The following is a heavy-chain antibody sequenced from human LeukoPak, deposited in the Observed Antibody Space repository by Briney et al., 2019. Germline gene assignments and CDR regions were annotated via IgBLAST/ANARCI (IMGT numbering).Heavy chain of an antibody. CDR2: IYYSGST. V-gene: IGHV4-61*01. Sequence: PSETLSLTCTVSGGSVSSGSYYWRWIRQPPGKGLEWIGYIYYSGSTNYNPSLKSRVTISVDTSKNQFSLKLSSVTAADTAVYYCARGYCSGGSCYSRTLGYWGQGTLVTVSS. CDR3: ARGYCSGGSCYSRTLGY. D-gene: IGHD2-15*01. J-gene: IGHJ4*02. CDR1: GGSVSSGSYY.